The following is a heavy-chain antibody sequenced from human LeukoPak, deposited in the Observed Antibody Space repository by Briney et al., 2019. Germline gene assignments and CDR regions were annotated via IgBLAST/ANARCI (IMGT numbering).Heavy chain of an antibody. Sequence: GGSLRLSCAASGFTFTTYAMSWVRQAPGKGLEWVSAISGSGTNTYYADSVKGRFTISRDNSRNTLYLHMNSLRAEDTAEFYCAKYRTLVRSQYDVFDIWGQGTLVTVSS. V-gene: IGHV3-23*01. D-gene: IGHD3-10*01. CDR1: GFTFTTYA. J-gene: IGHJ3*02. CDR3: AKYRTLVRSQYDVFDI. CDR2: ISGSGTNT.